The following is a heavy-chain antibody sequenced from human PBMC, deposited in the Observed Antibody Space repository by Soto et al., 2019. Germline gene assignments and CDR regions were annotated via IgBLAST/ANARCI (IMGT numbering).Heavy chain of an antibody. CDR2: ISYDGSNK. Sequence: GGSLRLSCAASGFTFSSYGMHWVRQAPGKGLEWVAVISYDGSNKYYADSVKGRFTISRDNSKNTLYLQMNSLRAEDTAVYYCAKDLEASSYYYYGMDVWGQGTTVTVSS. D-gene: IGHD3-3*01. CDR3: AKDLEASSYYYYGMDV. J-gene: IGHJ6*02. V-gene: IGHV3-30*18. CDR1: GFTFSSYG.